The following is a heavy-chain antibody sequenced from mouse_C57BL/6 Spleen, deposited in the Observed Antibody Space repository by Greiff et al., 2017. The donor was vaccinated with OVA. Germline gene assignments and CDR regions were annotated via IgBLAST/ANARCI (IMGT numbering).Heavy chain of an antibody. CDR2: FNPGSGGT. CDR1: GYAFTNYL. J-gene: IGHJ3*01. CDR3: ARSDGYDAWFAY. V-gene: IGHV1-54*01. Sequence: QVQLQQSGAELVRPGTSVKVSCKASGYAFTNYLIEWVKQRPGQGLEWIGVFNPGSGGTNYNEKFKGKATLTADKSSSTAYMQLSSLTSEDSAVYFCARSDGYDAWFAYWGQGTLVTVSA. D-gene: IGHD2-2*01.